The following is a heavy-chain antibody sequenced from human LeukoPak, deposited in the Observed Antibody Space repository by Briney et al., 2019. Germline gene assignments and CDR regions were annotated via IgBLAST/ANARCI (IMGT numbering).Heavy chain of an antibody. J-gene: IGHJ4*02. D-gene: IGHD6-6*01. CDR3: AKGTYSSSPRDN. CDR2: ISGSGGST. V-gene: IGHV3-23*01. CDR1: GFTFSSYE. Sequence: PGGSLRLSCAASGFTFSSYEMNWVRQAPGKGLEWVSAISGSGGSTYYAGSVKGRFTISRDNSKNTLFLQMNSLRAEDTAVYYCAKGTYSSSPRDNWGQGTLVTVSS.